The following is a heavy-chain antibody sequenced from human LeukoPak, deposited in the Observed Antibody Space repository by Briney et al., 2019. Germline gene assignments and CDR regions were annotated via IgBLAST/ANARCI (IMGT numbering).Heavy chain of an antibody. J-gene: IGHJ5*02. CDR1: GGSFSGYY. Sequence: KPSETLSLTCAVYGGSFSGYYWSWIRQPPGKGLEWIGEISHSGSTNYNPSLKSRVTISVDTSKNQFSLKLSSVTAADTAVHYCARGTRRILWFGGKKGFDPWGQGTLVTVSS. CDR3: ARGTRRILWFGGKKGFDP. CDR2: ISHSGST. D-gene: IGHD3-10*01. V-gene: IGHV4-34*01.